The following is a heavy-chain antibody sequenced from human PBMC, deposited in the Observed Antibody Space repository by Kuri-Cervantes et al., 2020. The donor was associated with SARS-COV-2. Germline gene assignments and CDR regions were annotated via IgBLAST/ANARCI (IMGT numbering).Heavy chain of an antibody. CDR3: ARAGSYCSSTSCYRGAYYYMDV. Sequence: GESLKISCAASGFTFSDYYMSWIRQAPGKGLGWVSYISSSSSYTNYADSVKGRFTISRDNAKNTLYLQMNSLRAEDTAVYYCARAGSYCSSTSCYRGAYYYMDVWGKGTTVTVSS. J-gene: IGHJ6*03. D-gene: IGHD2-2*02. CDR1: GFTFSDYY. V-gene: IGHV3-11*06. CDR2: ISSSSSYT.